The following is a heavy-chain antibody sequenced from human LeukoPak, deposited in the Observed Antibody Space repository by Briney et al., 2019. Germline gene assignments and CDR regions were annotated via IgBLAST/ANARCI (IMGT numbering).Heavy chain of an antibody. D-gene: IGHD3-3*01. CDR3: ARDPGYYDFWSGYGHRSDSPTAWFDP. J-gene: IGHJ5*02. Sequence: ASVKVSCKASGYTFTSYGISWVRQAPGQGLEWMGWISAYNGNTNYAQKLQGRVTMTTDTSTSTAYMELRSLRSDDTAVYYCARDPGYYDFWSGYGHRSDSPTAWFDPWGQGTLVTVSS. CDR1: GYTFTSYG. V-gene: IGHV1-18*01. CDR2: ISAYNGNT.